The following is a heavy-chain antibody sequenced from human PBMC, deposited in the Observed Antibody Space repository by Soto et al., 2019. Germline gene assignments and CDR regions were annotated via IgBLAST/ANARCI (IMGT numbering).Heavy chain of an antibody. CDR1: GFTFSSYG. D-gene: IGHD3-3*01. Sequence: PGGSLRLSCAASGFTFSSYGMHWVRQAPGKGLEWVAVIWYDGSNKYYADSVKGRFTISRDNSKNTLYLQMNSPRAEDTAVYYCARDRGYDFWSGYYTNYYYYGMDVWGQGTTVTSP. CDR2: IWYDGSNK. J-gene: IGHJ6*02. V-gene: IGHV3-33*01. CDR3: ARDRGYDFWSGYYTNYYYYGMDV.